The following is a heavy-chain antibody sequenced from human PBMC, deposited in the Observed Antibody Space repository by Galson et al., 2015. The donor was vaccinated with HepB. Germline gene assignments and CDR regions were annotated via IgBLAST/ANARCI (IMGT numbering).Heavy chain of an antibody. Sequence: SLRLSCAASGFTVSNNYMSWVRQAPGKGLEWVSIISSGGSTYYADSVKGRFTISRDNSKNTLYLQMNSLRAEDTAVYYCARDYSFDYWGQGILVTVSS. CDR3: ARDYSFDY. J-gene: IGHJ4*02. CDR2: ISSGGST. V-gene: IGHV3-66*01. CDR1: GFTVSNNY.